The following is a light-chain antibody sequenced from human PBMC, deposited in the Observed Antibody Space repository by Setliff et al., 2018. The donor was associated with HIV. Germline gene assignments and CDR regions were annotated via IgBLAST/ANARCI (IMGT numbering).Light chain of an antibody. CDR3: TSYTGGNTRV. CDR1: SSDVGGYGY. V-gene: IGLV2-14*03. Sequence: QSALTQPRSVSGSRGQTVTFSCTGGSSDVGGYGYVSWYQQHPGEAPKLIIYNVNNRPSGVSSRFSGSKSGNTASLSISELRAEDETDYYCTSYTGGNTRVFGTGTKVTVL. J-gene: IGLJ1*01. CDR2: NVN.